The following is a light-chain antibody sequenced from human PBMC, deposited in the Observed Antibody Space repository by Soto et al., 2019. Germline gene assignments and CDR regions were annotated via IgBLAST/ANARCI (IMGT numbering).Light chain of an antibody. Sequence: QSVLTQPASVSGSPGQSITISCTGTSSDIGTYNLVSWYQQHPGKAPKLMIYEVNKRPSGVSDRFSGSKSGNTASLTISGLQAEDEADYYCCSYAGSSTLSGFGTGTKVTV. V-gene: IGLV2-23*02. CDR3: CSYAGSSTLSG. CDR1: SSDIGTYNL. J-gene: IGLJ1*01. CDR2: EVN.